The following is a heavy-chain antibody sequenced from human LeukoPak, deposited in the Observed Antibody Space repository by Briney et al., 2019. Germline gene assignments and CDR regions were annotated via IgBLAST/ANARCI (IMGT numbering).Heavy chain of an antibody. D-gene: IGHD6-13*01. Sequence: GSSVKVSCKASGGTFSSYAISWVRQAPGQGLEWMGRIIPILGIANYAQKFQGRVTITADKSTSTAYMELSSLRSEDTAVYYCARGPGIAAAGTLGAEYFQHWGQGTLVTVSS. V-gene: IGHV1-69*04. CDR3: ARGPGIAAAGTLGAEYFQH. CDR2: IIPILGIA. J-gene: IGHJ1*01. CDR1: GGTFSSYA.